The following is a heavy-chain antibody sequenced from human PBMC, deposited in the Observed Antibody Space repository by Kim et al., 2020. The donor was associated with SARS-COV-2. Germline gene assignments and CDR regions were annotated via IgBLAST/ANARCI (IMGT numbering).Heavy chain of an antibody. CDR1: GGSFSGYY. V-gene: IGHV4-34*01. CDR2: INHSGST. D-gene: IGHD3-3*01. CDR3: ARAPLVCYDFWSGYYTGTGWFDP. J-gene: IGHJ5*02. Sequence: SETLSLTCAVYGGSFSGYYWSWIRQPPGKGLEWIGEINHSGSTNYNPSLKSRVTISVDTSKNQFSLKLSSVTAADTAVYYCARAPLVCYDFWSGYYTGTGWFDPWGQGTLVTVSS.